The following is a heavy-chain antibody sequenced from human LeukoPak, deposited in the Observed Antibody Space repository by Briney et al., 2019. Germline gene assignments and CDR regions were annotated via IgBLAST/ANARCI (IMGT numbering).Heavy chain of an antibody. CDR2: IYTSGST. D-gene: IGHD1-26*01. V-gene: IGHV4-4*09. Sequence: SETLSLTCTVSGGSISSYYWSWIRQPPGKGLEWIGYIYTSGSTNCNASLKSRVSMSVDTSKNQFSLKLSSVTAADTAVFYCARENSGSYREFDYWGQGTLVTVSS. CDR1: GGSISSYY. J-gene: IGHJ4*02. CDR3: ARENSGSYREFDY.